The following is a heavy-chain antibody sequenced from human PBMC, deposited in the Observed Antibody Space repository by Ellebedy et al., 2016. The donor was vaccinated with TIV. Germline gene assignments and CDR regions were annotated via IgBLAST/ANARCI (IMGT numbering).Heavy chain of an antibody. CDR1: GGSISSGGYY. D-gene: IGHD3-10*01. Sequence: SETLSLXXTVSGGSISSGGYYWSWIRQHPGKGLEWIGYIYYSGSTYYNPSLKSRVTISVDTSKNQFSLKLSSVTAADTAVYYCARTNGGYYGSGSQFDYWGQGTLVTVSS. J-gene: IGHJ4*02. CDR2: IYYSGST. CDR3: ARTNGGYYGSGSQFDY. V-gene: IGHV4-31*03.